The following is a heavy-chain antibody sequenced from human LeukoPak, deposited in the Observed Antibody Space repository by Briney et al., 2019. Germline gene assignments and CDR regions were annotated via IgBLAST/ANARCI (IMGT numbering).Heavy chain of an antibody. D-gene: IGHD1-26*01. J-gene: IGHJ5*02. Sequence: GGSLRLSCAASGFTFSSYWMHWVRQAPGKGLEWVSSISSSSSYIYYADSVKGRFTISRDNAKNSLYLQMNSLRAEDTAVYYCARDLVGALWFDPWGQGTLVTVSS. CDR1: GFTFSSYW. CDR3: ARDLVGALWFDP. CDR2: ISSSSSYI. V-gene: IGHV3-21*01.